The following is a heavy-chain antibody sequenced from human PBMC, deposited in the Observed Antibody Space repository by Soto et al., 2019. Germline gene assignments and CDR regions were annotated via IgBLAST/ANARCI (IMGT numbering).Heavy chain of an antibody. CDR1: GGSISSGGYS. CDR3: ARVPDV. J-gene: IGHJ6*02. Sequence: QLQLQVSGSGLEKPSQTLSLTCAVSGGSISSGGYSWSWIRQPPGKGLEWIGYIYHSGSTYYNPSLKSRVTISVDRSKNQFSLKLSSVTAADTAVYYCARVPDVWGQGTTVTVSS. CDR2: IYHSGST. V-gene: IGHV4-30-2*01.